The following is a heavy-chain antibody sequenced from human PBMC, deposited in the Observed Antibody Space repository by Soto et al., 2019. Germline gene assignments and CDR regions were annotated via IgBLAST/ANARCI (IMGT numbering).Heavy chain of an antibody. V-gene: IGHV1-46*01. CDR1: GFSSTSYY. CDR2: ISPTGDST. D-gene: IGHD3-16*01. CDR3: ARAAFEQHFDY. Sequence: ASVKVSCKASGFSSTSYYMHWVRQAPEHGLEWLGIISPTGDSTTYAQRFQGRITMTRDTSTSTVYMELSSLTSDDTAVYYCARAAFEQHFDYWGQGTLVTVSS. J-gene: IGHJ4*02.